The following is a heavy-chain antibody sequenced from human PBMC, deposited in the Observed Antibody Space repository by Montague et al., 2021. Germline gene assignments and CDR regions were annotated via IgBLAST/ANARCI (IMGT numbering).Heavy chain of an antibody. CDR3: ARSRYYYDTSDYLDS. CDR2: ISYHGGDK. V-gene: IGHV3-30-3*01. CDR1: GFTFSSDA. D-gene: IGHD3-22*01. Sequence: SLRLSCAASGFTFSSDAMHWVRQAPGKGLEWLTVISYHGGDKYYADSVKGRFTISRDNSKNTLFLQMDSLRAEDTAVYYCARSRYYYDTSDYLDSWGQGTLVIVSS. J-gene: IGHJ4*02.